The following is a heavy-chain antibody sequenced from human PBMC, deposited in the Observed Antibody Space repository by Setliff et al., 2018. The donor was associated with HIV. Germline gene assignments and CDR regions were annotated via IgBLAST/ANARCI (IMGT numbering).Heavy chain of an antibody. V-gene: IGHV5-51*01. CDR2: IYPGDSDT. CDR3: ARQGSSGWYGHDAFDI. D-gene: IGHD6-19*01. Sequence: LGESLKISCKGSGYSFTSYWIGWVRQMPGKGLEWMGIIYPGDSDTRYSPSFQGQVTISADKSISTAYLQWSSLKASDTAMYYCARQGSSGWYGHDAFDIWGQGTMVTVSS. J-gene: IGHJ3*02. CDR1: GYSFTSYW.